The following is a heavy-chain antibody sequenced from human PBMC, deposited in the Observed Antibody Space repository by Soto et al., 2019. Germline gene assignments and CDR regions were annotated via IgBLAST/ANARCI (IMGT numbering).Heavy chain of an antibody. Sequence: VSGPTLVNPTQTLTLTCTFSGFSLSTSGMCVSWIRQPPGKALEWLARIDWDDDKYYSTSLKTRLTISKDTSKNQVVLTMTNMDPVDTATYYCARTKGRYRSSPEYFDYWGQGTLVTVSS. CDR1: GFSLSTSGMC. CDR3: ARTKGRYRSSPEYFDY. V-gene: IGHV2-70*11. D-gene: IGHD6-13*01. CDR2: IDWDDDK. J-gene: IGHJ4*02.